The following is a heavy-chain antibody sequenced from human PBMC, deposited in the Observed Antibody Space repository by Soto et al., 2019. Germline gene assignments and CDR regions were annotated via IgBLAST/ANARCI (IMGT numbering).Heavy chain of an antibody. CDR1: GGTFSSYT. J-gene: IGHJ3*02. D-gene: IGHD3-22*01. V-gene: IGHV1-69*02. Sequence: QVQLVQSGAEVKKPGSSVKVSCKASGGTFSSYTISWVRQAPGQGLEWMGRIIPILGIANYAQKFLGRVTITADKSTSTAYMELSSLRSEDTAVYYCARLKYYYDSPDAFDIWGQGTMVTVSS. CDR3: ARLKYYYDSPDAFDI. CDR2: IIPILGIA.